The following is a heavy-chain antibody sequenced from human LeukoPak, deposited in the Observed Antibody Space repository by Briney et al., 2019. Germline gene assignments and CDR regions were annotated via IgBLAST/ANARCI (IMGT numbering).Heavy chain of an antibody. J-gene: IGHJ4*02. CDR3: ARHRKGTTVTTYDY. CDR1: GGSISSGGYY. V-gene: IGHV4-31*03. Sequence: SQTLSLTCTVSGGSISSGGYYWSWILQQRGRGLEWFGYIYYSGSTYYNPSLKSRVTISVDTSKNQFSLKLSSVTAADTAVYYCARHRKGTTVTTYDYWGQGTLVTVSS. D-gene: IGHD4-17*01. CDR2: IYYSGST.